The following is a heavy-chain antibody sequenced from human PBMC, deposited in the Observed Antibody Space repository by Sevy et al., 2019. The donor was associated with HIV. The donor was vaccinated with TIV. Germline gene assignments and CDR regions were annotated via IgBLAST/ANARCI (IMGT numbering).Heavy chain of an antibody. CDR2: IYYSGST. CDR1: GGSISSYY. J-gene: IGHJ5*02. V-gene: IGHV4-59*01. CDR3: AREWVYDSSGYYNGVRRVNWFDP. Sequence: SETLSLTCTVSGGSISSYYWSWIRQPPGKGLEWIGYIYYSGSTNYNPSLKSRVTISVDTSKNQFSLKLSSVTAADTAVYYCAREWVYDSSGYYNGVRRVNWFDPWGQGTLVTVSS. D-gene: IGHD3-22*01.